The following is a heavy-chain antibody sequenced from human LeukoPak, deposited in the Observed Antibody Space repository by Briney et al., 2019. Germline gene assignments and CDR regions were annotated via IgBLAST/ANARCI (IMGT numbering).Heavy chain of an antibody. D-gene: IGHD4-11*01. V-gene: IGHV3-30*03. J-gene: IGHJ3*02. Sequence: GGSLRLSCAASGFTFSSYGMHWVRQAPGKGLEWVAVISYDGSNKYYADSVKGRFTISRDNSKNTLYLQMNSLRAEDTAVYYCARDLQTMTDAFDIWGQGTMVTVSS. CDR1: GFTFSSYG. CDR2: ISYDGSNK. CDR3: ARDLQTMTDAFDI.